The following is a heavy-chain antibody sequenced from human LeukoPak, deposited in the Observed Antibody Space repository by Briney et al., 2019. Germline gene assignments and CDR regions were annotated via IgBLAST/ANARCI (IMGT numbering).Heavy chain of an antibody. Sequence: PSETLSLTCTVSGGSISSGGYYWSWIRQHPGKGLEWIGYIYYSGSTYYNPSLKSRVTISVDTSKNQSSLKLSSVTAADTAVYYCARDSAYYYDSSGYYDSWFDPWGQGTLVTVSS. CDR1: GGSISSGGYY. CDR2: IYYSGST. CDR3: ARDSAYYYDSSGYYDSWFDP. D-gene: IGHD3-22*01. V-gene: IGHV4-31*03. J-gene: IGHJ5*02.